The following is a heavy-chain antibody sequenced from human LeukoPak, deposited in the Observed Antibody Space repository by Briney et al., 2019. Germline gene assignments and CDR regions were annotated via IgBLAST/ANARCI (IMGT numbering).Heavy chain of an antibody. V-gene: IGHV4-39*01. J-gene: IGHJ4*02. Sequence: SETLSLTCTVSGGSISSSSYYWGWIRQPPGKGLEWIGSIYYSGSIYYNPSLKSRVTISVDTSKNQFSLKLSSVTAADTAVYYCATYCSSTSCYTKDNWGQGTLVTVSS. D-gene: IGHD2-2*02. CDR3: ATYCSSTSCYTKDN. CDR2: IYYSGSI. CDR1: GGSISSSSYY.